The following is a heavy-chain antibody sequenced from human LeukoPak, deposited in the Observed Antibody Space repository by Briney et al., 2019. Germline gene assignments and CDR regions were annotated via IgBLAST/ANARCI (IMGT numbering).Heavy chain of an antibody. V-gene: IGHV3-7*01. CDR3: TRDTGCPGGTCYSFYDY. Sequence: GGSLRLSCAASVFTLSNYWMTWVRHAPGKGLECVANIKRDGPEKYYVDSVKGRFTISGEYAENSLYLQMTSLRAEDTAVYYCTRDTGCPGGTCYSFYDYWGQGTLVTVSS. J-gene: IGHJ4*02. CDR2: IKRDGPEK. CDR1: VFTLSNYW. D-gene: IGHD2-15*01.